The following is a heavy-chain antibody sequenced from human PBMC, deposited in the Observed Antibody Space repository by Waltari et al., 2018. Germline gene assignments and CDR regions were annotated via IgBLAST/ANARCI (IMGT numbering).Heavy chain of an antibody. V-gene: IGHV1-8*02. CDR2: LNANSGHT. Sequence: QVQLVQSGAEVKKPGASVKVSCKASGYIFTSYDINWVRQATGQGLEWMGWLNANSGHTCNAQTFQGRITLTMNTSISTAYMELSSLRSDDTAVYYCASSIAAAGDWYFDLWGRGTLVTVSS. CDR3: ASSIAAAGDWYFDL. D-gene: IGHD6-13*01. CDR1: GYIFTSYD. J-gene: IGHJ2*01.